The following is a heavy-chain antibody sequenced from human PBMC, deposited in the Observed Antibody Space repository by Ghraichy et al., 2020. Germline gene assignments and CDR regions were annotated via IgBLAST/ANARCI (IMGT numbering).Heavy chain of an antibody. CDR3: ARFRWGSLSYFDY. D-gene: IGHD7-27*01. CDR2: ILHSGRP. V-gene: IGHV4-30-2*01. J-gene: IGHJ4*02. Sequence: SETLSLTCAVSGGSISSDNYSWSWIRQPPGKGLACIGYILHSGRPSYTPSLKSRVTITVDRSKNQFSLKLTSVPAAGTAVYFGARFRWGSLSYFDYWGQGTRVTVSS. CDR1: GGSISSDNYS.